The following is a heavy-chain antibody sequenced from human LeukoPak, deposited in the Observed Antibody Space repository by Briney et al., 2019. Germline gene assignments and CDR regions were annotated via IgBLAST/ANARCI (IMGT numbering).Heavy chain of an antibody. CDR3: ACPKYGDFYFDY. CDR1: GYTFSGYY. J-gene: IGHJ4*02. V-gene: IGHV1-2*02. D-gene: IGHD2-21*02. Sequence: ASVKVSCKASGYTFSGYYIHWVRQAPGQGLEWMGWISPSSGGTNYAQKFQGRVIMTRDTSIGTAYMELSRLTSDDTAVYYCACPKYGDFYFDYWGQGTLVTVSS. CDR2: ISPSSGGT.